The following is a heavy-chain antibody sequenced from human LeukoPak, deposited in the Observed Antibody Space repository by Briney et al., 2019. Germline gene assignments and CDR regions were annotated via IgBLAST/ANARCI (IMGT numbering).Heavy chain of an antibody. D-gene: IGHD6-19*01. J-gene: IGHJ4*02. CDR3: ARREWLALDY. Sequence: GGSLRLSCAASGFTFSSYAMHWVRQAPGKRLEYVSAISSNGGSTYYANSVKGRFTISRDNSKNTLYLQMGSLRAEDMAVYYCARREWLALDYCGQRTLVTVSS. CDR2: ISSNGGST. V-gene: IGHV3-64*01. CDR1: GFTFSSYA.